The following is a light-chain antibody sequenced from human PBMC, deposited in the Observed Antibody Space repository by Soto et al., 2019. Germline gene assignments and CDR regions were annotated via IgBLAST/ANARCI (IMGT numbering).Light chain of an antibody. CDR1: SSNIGSNT. CDR2: SNN. J-gene: IGLJ2*01. Sequence: QSVLTQPPSASGTPGQRVTISCSGSSSNIGSNTVNWYQQLPGTAPKLLIYSNNQRPSGVPDRFSGSKSGTSASLAISGLQSEDEADCYCAAWDDSLNAVVFGGGTKLTVL. V-gene: IGLV1-44*01. CDR3: AAWDDSLNAVV.